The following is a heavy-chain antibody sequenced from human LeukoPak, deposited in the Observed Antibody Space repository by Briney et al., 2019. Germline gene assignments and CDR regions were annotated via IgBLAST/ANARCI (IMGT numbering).Heavy chain of an antibody. Sequence: GGSLRLSCAASGFTFSSYAMSWVRQAPGKGLEWVSAISGSGGSTYYADSVKGRFTISRDNSKNTLYLQMNSLRAEDTAVYYCAKVRWFGEHMRPRNLNFDYWGQGTLVTVSS. CDR1: GFTFSSYA. V-gene: IGHV3-23*01. D-gene: IGHD3-10*01. J-gene: IGHJ4*02. CDR3: AKVRWFGEHMRPRNLNFDY. CDR2: ISGSGGST.